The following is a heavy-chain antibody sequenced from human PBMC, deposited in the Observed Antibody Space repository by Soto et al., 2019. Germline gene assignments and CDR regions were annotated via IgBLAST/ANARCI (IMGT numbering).Heavy chain of an antibody. CDR1: GYTFTSYY. CDR2: INPSGGST. D-gene: IGHD3-10*01. Sequence: QVQLVQSGAEVKKPGASVKVSCKASGYTFTSYYMHWVRQAPGQGLEWMGIINPSGGSTSYAQKFQGRVTMTRDTSTSTVYMELSSLRSEDTAVYYCVMNYYGSGSYGGPFDYWGQGTLVTVSS. J-gene: IGHJ4*02. CDR3: VMNYYGSGSYGGPFDY. V-gene: IGHV1-46*01.